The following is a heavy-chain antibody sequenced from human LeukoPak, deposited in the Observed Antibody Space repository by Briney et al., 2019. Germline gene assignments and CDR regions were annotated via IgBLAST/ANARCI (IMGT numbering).Heavy chain of an antibody. J-gene: IGHJ6*04. V-gene: IGHV4-59*01. CDR1: GGSISSYY. CDR2: IYYSGST. D-gene: IGHD3-9*01. CDR3: ASGSRVPILTGTLDV. Sequence: SETLSLTCTVSGGSISSYYWSWIRQPPGKGLEWIGYIYYSGSTNYNPSLKSRVTISVDTSKNQFSLKLSSVTAADTAVYYCASGSRVPILTGTLDVWGKGTTVTVSS.